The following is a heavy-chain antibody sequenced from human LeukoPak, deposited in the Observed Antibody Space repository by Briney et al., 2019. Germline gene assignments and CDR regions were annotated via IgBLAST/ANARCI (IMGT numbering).Heavy chain of an antibody. CDR3: AREVRSGSYPTDY. CDR2: IIPIFGTA. J-gene: IGHJ4*02. Sequence: SVKVSCKASGGTFSSYAISWVRQAPGQGLEWMGRIIPIFGTANYAQKFQGRVTITKDECTSTAYMELSSLRSEDTAVYYCAREVRSGSYPTDYWGQGTLVTVSS. V-gene: IGHV1-69*05. CDR1: GGTFSSYA. D-gene: IGHD1-26*01.